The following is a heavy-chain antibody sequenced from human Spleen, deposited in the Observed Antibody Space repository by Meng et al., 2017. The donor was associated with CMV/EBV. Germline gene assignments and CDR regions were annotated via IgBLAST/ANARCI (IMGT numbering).Heavy chain of an antibody. D-gene: IGHD2-21*01. Sequence: GESLKISCAASGFTFSSYAMSWVRQAPGKGLEWVSAVSEAGDRTFYADSVKGRFTISRDNSKKTLYLRLNSLRAEDTAIYYCATFRAGRFDPWGQGTLVTVSS. V-gene: IGHV3-23*01. CDR1: GFTFSSYA. CDR3: ATFRAGRFDP. CDR2: VSEAGDRT. J-gene: IGHJ5*02.